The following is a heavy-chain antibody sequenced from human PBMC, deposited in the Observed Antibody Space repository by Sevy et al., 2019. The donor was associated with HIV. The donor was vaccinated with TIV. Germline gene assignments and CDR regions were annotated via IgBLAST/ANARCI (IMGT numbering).Heavy chain of an antibody. J-gene: IGHJ3*02. CDR3: ARDRAAAHFDI. CDR2: INQDGSEE. D-gene: IGHD6-25*01. CDR1: GFIFSTYW. V-gene: IGHV3-7*01. Sequence: GGSLRLSCAASGFIFSTYWMSWVRQAPGKGLEWVANINQDGSEEYYVDSVKGRFIISRDNAKKSLYLQMNSLRAEDTAVYYCARDRAAAHFDIWGQGTMVTVSS.